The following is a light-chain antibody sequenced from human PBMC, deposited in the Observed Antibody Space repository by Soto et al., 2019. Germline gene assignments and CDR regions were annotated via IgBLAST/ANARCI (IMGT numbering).Light chain of an antibody. J-gene: IGLJ1*01. CDR1: SSDVGGYNF. CDR2: EVT. Sequence: QSVLTQPPSASGSPGQSVTISCTGTSSDVGGYNFVSWYQQHPGKAPKLIIYEVTKRPSGVPDRFSGSKSGNTASLTVSGLQAEDEADYYCSSYAGSSKGVFGTGTKLTVL. V-gene: IGLV2-8*01. CDR3: SSYAGSSKGV.